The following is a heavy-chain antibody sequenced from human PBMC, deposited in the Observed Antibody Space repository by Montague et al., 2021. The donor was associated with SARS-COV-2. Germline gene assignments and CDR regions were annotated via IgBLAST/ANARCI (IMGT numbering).Heavy chain of an antibody. J-gene: IGHJ4*02. Sequence: SLRLSCAASGFIFSSYEMNWVRQAPGKGLEWVSYISNSGDTKYYADSVKGRFTISRDNAKNSLYLQMSSLRAEDTAVYYCARAGEDYYYDSSGFLYWSQGILVIVSS. D-gene: IGHD3-22*01. V-gene: IGHV3-48*03. CDR3: ARAGEDYYYDSSGFLY. CDR2: ISNSGDTK. CDR1: GFIFSSYE.